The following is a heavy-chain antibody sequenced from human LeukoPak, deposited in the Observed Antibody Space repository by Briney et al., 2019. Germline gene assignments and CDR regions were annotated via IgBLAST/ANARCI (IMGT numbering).Heavy chain of an antibody. CDR2: ISSSGSTI. V-gene: IGHV3-11*01. Sequence: GGSLSFFCAASGFTFTDYYMSRIRQAPGEGLEWVLYISSSGSTIYYADSVKGRFTISRDNAKYSLYLQMNSLRAEDTAVYYCARALGVAGTFDYWGQGTLVTVSS. D-gene: IGHD6-19*01. CDR1: GFTFTDYY. CDR3: ARALGVAGTFDY. J-gene: IGHJ4*02.